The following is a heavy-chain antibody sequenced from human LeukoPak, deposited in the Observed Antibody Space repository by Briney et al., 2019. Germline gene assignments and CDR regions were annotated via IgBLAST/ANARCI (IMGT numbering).Heavy chain of an antibody. CDR3: AKDLAAGNDDFYYGMDV. Sequence: QTGGSLRLSCAASGFCFDAYAMHWVRQAPGKGLEWVSGICWNSGSIGYADSVKGGFTISRDNAKNSLYLQMNILRGEDTALYYCAKDLAAGNDDFYYGMDVWGQGTTVTVSS. CDR1: GFCFDAYA. CDR2: ICWNSGSI. D-gene: IGHD6-13*01. J-gene: IGHJ6*02. V-gene: IGHV3-9*01.